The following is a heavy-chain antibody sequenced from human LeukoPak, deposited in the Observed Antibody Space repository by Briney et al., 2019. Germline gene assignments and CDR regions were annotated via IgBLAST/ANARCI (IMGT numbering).Heavy chain of an antibody. V-gene: IGHV4-59*01. CDR1: GGSITNYY. Sequence: PSETLSLTCTVSGGSITNYYWTWIRQPPGKGLEWIGYIHYSGSTNYNPSLKSRVTISVDTSKNEFSLKLSSVTAADTAVYYCARGDRGYCSSTSCYPDWFDPWGQGTLVTVSS. J-gene: IGHJ5*02. CDR2: IHYSGST. D-gene: IGHD2-2*01. CDR3: ARGDRGYCSSTSCYPDWFDP.